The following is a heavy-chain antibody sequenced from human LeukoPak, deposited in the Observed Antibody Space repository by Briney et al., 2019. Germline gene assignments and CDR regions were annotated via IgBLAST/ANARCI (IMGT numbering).Heavy chain of an antibody. V-gene: IGHV5-51*01. D-gene: IGHD3-10*01. Sequence: GESLKISCKGSGYSFTSYWIGWVRQMPGKGLGWMGIIYPGDSDTRYSPSFQGQVTISADKSISTAYLQWSSLKASDTAMYYCARQTYYYGSGSYYKTFDYWGQGTLVTVSS. CDR1: GYSFTSYW. CDR3: ARQTYYYGSGSYYKTFDY. J-gene: IGHJ4*02. CDR2: IYPGDSDT.